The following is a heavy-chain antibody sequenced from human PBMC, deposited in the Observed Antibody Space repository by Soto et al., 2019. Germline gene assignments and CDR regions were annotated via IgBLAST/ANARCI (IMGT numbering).Heavy chain of an antibody. V-gene: IGHV3-30*03. CDR3: GVDSHRGSSRFCL. CDR1: GFTFSNNG. D-gene: IGHD3-16*01. CDR2: ISSDGINK. J-gene: IGHJ4*02. Sequence: QVQLVESGGGAVQPGRSLRLSCAASGFTFSNNGIHWVRQAPGKGLEWVAVISSDGINKYYADSVKGRSTISRDNSKNPVFLEIDRLRGEEPALFYCGVDSHRGSSRFCLRGQGTLVTVSS.